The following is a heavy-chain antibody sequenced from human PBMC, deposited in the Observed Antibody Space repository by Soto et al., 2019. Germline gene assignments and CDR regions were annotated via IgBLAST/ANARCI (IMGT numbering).Heavy chain of an antibody. CDR2: ISVSGGRT. V-gene: IGHV3-23*01. CDR3: AKGSWLDES. J-gene: IGHJ5*02. Sequence: GGSLRLSCAASGFTFSRYDMSWVRQAPGKGLEWVAVISVSGGRTYYADSVKGRFTISRDNSMNTLYLQMNSLRADDTAVYYCAKGSWLDESWGQGALVTVSS. CDR1: GFTFSRYD. D-gene: IGHD6-13*01.